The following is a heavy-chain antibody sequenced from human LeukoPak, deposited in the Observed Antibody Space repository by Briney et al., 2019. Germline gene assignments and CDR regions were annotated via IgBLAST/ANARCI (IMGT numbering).Heavy chain of an antibody. J-gene: IGHJ3*02. D-gene: IGHD1-26*01. CDR3: ARSTGGELLDPFDI. V-gene: IGHV1-18*01. CDR1: SYTFTSYG. CDR2: ISAYNGNT. Sequence: SVKVSCKASSYTFTSYGISWVRQAPGQGLEWMGWISAYNGNTNYAQKLQGRVTMTTDTSTSTAYMELRSLRSDDTAVYYCARSTGGELLDPFDIWGQGTMVTVSS.